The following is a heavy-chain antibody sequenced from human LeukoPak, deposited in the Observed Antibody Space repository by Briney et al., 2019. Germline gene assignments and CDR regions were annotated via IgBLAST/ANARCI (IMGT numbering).Heavy chain of an antibody. CDR1: GGSFSAYY. CDR3: ARGSSGWYAGRRYYFDY. CDR2: INHSGST. D-gene: IGHD6-19*01. Sequence: SETLSLTCAVYGGSFSAYYWSWIRQPPGKGLEWIGEINHSGSTNYNPSLKSRVTISVDISKNQFSLQLSSVTAADTAVYYCARGSSGWYAGRRYYFDYWGQGTLVTVSS. J-gene: IGHJ4*02. V-gene: IGHV4-34*01.